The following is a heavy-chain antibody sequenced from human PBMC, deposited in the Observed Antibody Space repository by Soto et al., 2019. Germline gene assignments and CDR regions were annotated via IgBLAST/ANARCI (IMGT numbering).Heavy chain of an antibody. D-gene: IGHD7-27*01. Sequence: PGGSLRLSCAASGFTFDDYAMHWVRQAPGKGLEWVSGISWNSGSIGYADSVKGRFTISRDNAKNSLYLQMNSLRAEDTALYYCAKGLTFTWPDAFDIWGQGTMVTVSS. J-gene: IGHJ3*02. CDR1: GFTFDDYA. V-gene: IGHV3-9*01. CDR3: AKGLTFTWPDAFDI. CDR2: ISWNSGSI.